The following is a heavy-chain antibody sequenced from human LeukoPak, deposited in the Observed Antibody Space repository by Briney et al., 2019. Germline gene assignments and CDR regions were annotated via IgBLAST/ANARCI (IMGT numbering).Heavy chain of an antibody. CDR3: AREFLYGYSSSSGY. CDR2: ISDSSTTI. CDR1: GFTFSSYN. J-gene: IGHJ4*02. Sequence: GGSLRPSCAASGFTFSSYNMNWVRQAPGKGLEWVSYISDSSTTIYYADSVKGRFTISRDNAKNSLYLQMNSLRAEDTAVYYCAREFLYGYSSSSGYWGQGTLVTVSS. D-gene: IGHD6-6*01. V-gene: IGHV3-48*04.